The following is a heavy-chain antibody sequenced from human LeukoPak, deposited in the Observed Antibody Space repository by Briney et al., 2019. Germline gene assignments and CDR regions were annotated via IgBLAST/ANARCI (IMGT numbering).Heavy chain of an antibody. J-gene: IGHJ4*02. Sequence: GGSLRLSCAASGFTFSSYGMHWVRQAPGKGLEWVAVISYDGSNKYYADSVKGRFTISRDNSKNTLYLQMNSLRAEDTAVYYCAKALRYYDSSGRDPFDYWGQGTLVTVSS. CDR1: GFTFSSYG. V-gene: IGHV3-30*18. CDR2: ISYDGSNK. D-gene: IGHD3-22*01. CDR3: AKALRYYDSSGRDPFDY.